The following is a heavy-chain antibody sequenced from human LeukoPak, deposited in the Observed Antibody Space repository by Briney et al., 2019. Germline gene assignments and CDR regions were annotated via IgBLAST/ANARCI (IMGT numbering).Heavy chain of an antibody. D-gene: IGHD1-26*01. J-gene: IGHJ4*02. CDR1: GFAFSDYY. CDR2: ISSSGSTI. CDR3: ARNSGSYYRYFDY. Sequence: GGSLRLSCAASGFAFSDYYMSWIRQAPGKGLEWVSYISSSGSTIYYADSVKGRFTISRDNAKNSLYLQMNSLRAEDTAVYYCARNSGSYYRYFDYWGQGTLVTVSS. V-gene: IGHV3-11*01.